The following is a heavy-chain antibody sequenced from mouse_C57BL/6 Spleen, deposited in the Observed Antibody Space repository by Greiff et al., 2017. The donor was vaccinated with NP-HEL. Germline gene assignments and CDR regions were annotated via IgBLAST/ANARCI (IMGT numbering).Heavy chain of an antibody. CDR3: ARWAVVAPGFDV. D-gene: IGHD1-1*01. CDR1: GYTFTSYW. J-gene: IGHJ1*03. CDR2: IYPGSGST. Sequence: VQLQQSGAELVKPGASVKMSCKASGYTFTSYWITWVKQRPGQGLEWIGDIYPGSGSTNYNEKFKSKATLTVDTSSSTAYMQLSSLTSEDSAVYYCARWAVVAPGFDVWGTGTTVTVSS. V-gene: IGHV1-55*01.